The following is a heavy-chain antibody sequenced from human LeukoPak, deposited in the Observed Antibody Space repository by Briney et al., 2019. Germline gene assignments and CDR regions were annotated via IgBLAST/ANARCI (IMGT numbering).Heavy chain of an antibody. D-gene: IGHD4-11*01. CDR1: GDSISSLY. V-gene: IGHV4-59*11. CDR3: AKSRLGTDTSTVHSFVY. CDR2: IYHSGTV. Sequence: PSETLSLTCSVSGDSISSLYWNWIRQPPGKGLEWIGFIYHSGTVTYNPSLKSRGTMSVDTSKNQVPLKLTSVTAAGTAVYYCAKSRLGTDTSTVHSFVYWGQGILVTVSS. J-gene: IGHJ4*02.